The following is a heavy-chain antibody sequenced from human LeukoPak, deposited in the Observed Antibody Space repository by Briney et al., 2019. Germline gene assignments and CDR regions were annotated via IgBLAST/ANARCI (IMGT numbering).Heavy chain of an antibody. J-gene: IGHJ4*02. V-gene: IGHV1-24*01. Sequence: ASVKVSCKVSGYTLTELSMHWVRQAPGKGLEWMGGFDPEDGETIYAQKFQGRVTMTEDTSTDTAYMELSSLRSEDTAVYYCASLSSGYYYVLYWGQGTLVTVSS. D-gene: IGHD3-22*01. CDR2: FDPEDGET. CDR3: ASLSSGYYYVLY. CDR1: GYTLTELS.